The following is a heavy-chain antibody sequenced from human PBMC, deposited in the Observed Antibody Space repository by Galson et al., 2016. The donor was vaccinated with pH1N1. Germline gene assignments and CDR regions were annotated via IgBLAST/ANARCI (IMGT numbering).Heavy chain of an antibody. D-gene: IGHD3-16*01. J-gene: IGHJ4*02. CDR2: IIPVFGTT. CDR3: ARGARPVRILGRGSSGHYYDFDY. Sequence: SVKVSCKAPGGTFSSYAISWVRQAPGQGLESMGGIIPVFGTTNYAQKFQGRVTITADESTSTAYMELRSLRSEDTAVYYCARGARPVRILGRGSSGHYYDFDYWGQGTLVTVSS. CDR1: GGTFSSYA. V-gene: IGHV1-69*13.